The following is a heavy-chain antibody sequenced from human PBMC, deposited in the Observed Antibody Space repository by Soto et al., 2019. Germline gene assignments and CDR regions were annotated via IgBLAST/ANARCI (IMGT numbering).Heavy chain of an antibody. Sequence: QVQLVQSGGEVKKPGASVKVSCKATGYTFTSFGISWVRQAPGQGLEWMGWISAYNGNTNYAQKLQGRITMTTDTSTSTAYMELRSLTSDDTAVYYCARDRSMYYGMDVWGQGTTVTVSS. CDR2: ISAYNGNT. J-gene: IGHJ6*02. CDR1: GYTFTSFG. V-gene: IGHV1-18*01. D-gene: IGHD2-8*01. CDR3: ARDRSMYYGMDV.